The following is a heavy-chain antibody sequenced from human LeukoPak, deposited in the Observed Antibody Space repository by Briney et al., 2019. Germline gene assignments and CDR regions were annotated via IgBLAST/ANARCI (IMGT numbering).Heavy chain of an antibody. J-gene: IGHJ6*01. CDR2: IIPILGIA. D-gene: IGHD6-13*01. V-gene: IGHV1-69*04. Sequence: SVRDSCMASRGTFSSYAISWVPQAPGQGLEWMGRIIPILGIANYAQKFQGRVTLAAHKSTSTAYMDLSSLRSEDTAVYYCARGAAAAGTTGYYGMDVW. CDR3: ARGAAAAGTTGYYGMDV. CDR1: RGTFSSYA.